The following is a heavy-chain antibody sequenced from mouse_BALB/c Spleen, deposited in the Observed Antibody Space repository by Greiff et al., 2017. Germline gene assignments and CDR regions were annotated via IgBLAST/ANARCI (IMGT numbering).Heavy chain of an antibody. D-gene: IGHD2-4*01. CDR2: IWRGGST. Sequence: VKLMESGPSLVQPSQSLSITCTVSGFSLTSYGVHWVRQSPGKGLEWLGVIWRGGSTDYNAAFMSRLSITKDNSKSQVFFKMNSLQADDTAIYYCAKNGDGDYGFAYWGQGTLVTVSA. J-gene: IGHJ3*01. V-gene: IGHV2-5-1*01. CDR3: AKNGDGDYGFAY. CDR1: GFSLTSYG.